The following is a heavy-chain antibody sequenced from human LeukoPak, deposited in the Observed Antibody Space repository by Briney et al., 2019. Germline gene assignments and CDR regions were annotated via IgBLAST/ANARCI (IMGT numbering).Heavy chain of an antibody. V-gene: IGHV4-30-4*08. D-gene: IGHD6-19*01. CDR1: GGSIRSSYYY. CDR2: IYYSGST. Sequence: SETLSLTCTVSGGSIRSSYYYWGWIRQPPGKGLEWIGYIYYSGSTYYNPSLKSRVTISVDTSKNQFSLKLSSVTAADTAVYYCAREKGEAVAGTFDYWGQGTLVTVSS. CDR3: AREKGEAVAGTFDY. J-gene: IGHJ4*02.